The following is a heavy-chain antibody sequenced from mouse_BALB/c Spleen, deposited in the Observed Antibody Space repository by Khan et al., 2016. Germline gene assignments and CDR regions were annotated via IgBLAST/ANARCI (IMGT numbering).Heavy chain of an antibody. CDR3: LRHRYNGSRGYAMDY. Sequence: EVQLQESGGGLVQPKGSLKLSCAASGFTFNTYAMNWVRQAPGKGLEWVARIRSKSNNYATYYADSVKDRFTISRDDSQSMLYLQMNNLKTEDTAMYYCLRHRYNGSRGYAMDYWGQGTSVTVSS. D-gene: IGHD1-1*01. J-gene: IGHJ4*01. CDR1: GFTFNTYA. V-gene: IGHV10-1*02. CDR2: IRSKSNNYAT.